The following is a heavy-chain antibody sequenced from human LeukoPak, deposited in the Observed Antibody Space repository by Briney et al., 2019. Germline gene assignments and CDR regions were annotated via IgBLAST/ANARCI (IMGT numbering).Heavy chain of an antibody. CDR3: ARGDYGDYEYFQH. D-gene: IGHD4-17*01. CDR1: GGSISSGDYY. CDR2: IYYSGST. V-gene: IGHV4-30-4*01. J-gene: IGHJ1*01. Sequence: PSETLSLTCTVSGGSISSGDYYWSWIRQPPGKGLEWIGYIYYSGSTYYNPSLKSRVTISVDTSKNQFSLKLSSVTAADTAVYYCARGDYGDYEYFQHWGQGTLVTVSS.